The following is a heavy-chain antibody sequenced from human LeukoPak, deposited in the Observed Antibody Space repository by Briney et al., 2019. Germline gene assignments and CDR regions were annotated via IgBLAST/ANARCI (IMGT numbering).Heavy chain of an antibody. CDR2: IRYDGSNK. Sequence: GGSLRLSCAASGFTFSSYGMHWVRQAPGRGLEWVAFIRYDGSNKYYADSVKGRFTISRDNSKNTLYLQMNSLRAEDSAVYYCAKQNDDSSGYPNDYWGQGTLVTVSS. D-gene: IGHD3-22*01. CDR1: GFTFSSYG. V-gene: IGHV3-30*02. J-gene: IGHJ4*02. CDR3: AKQNDDSSGYPNDY.